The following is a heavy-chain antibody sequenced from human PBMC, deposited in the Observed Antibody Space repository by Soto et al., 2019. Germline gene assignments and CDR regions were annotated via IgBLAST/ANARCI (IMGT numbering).Heavy chain of an antibody. CDR2: FDPEDGET. V-gene: IGHV1-24*01. CDR3: ATGPTGMVRGVSPFDP. D-gene: IGHD3-10*01. J-gene: IGHJ5*02. Sequence: ASVKVSCKVSGYTLTELSMHWVRQAPGKGLEWMGGFDPEDGETIYAQKFQGRVTMTEDTSTDTAYMELSSLRSEDTAVYYCATGPTGMVRGVSPFDPWGQGTLVTVSS. CDR1: GYTLTELS.